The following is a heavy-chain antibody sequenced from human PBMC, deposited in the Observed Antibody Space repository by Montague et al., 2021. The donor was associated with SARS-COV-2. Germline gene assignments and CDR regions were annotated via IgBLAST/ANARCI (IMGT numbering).Heavy chain of an antibody. CDR2: IWHDGSNK. V-gene: IGHV3-33*01. J-gene: IGHJ6*02. CDR1: GFTFSSYG. Sequence: SLRLSCAASGFTFSSYGMHWVRRAPGKGLEWVAVIWHDGSNKYYADSVKGRFTISRDNSKNTLYLQMNSLRAEDTAVYYCARELVRYYYGMDVWGQGTTVTVSS. CDR3: ARELVRYYYGMDV. D-gene: IGHD6-6*01.